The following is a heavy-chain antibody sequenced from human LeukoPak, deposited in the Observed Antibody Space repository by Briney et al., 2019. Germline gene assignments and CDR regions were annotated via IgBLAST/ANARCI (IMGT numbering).Heavy chain of an antibody. D-gene: IGHD5-12*01. CDR2: ISAYNGNT. V-gene: IGHV1-18*01. Sequence: GASVKVSCKASGYTFTSYGISWVRQAPGQGLEWMGWISAYNGNTNYAQKLQGRVTMTTDTSTSTAYMELRSLRSDDTAVYYCARDPPYSGYDLVPFDYWGQGTLVTVSS. CDR1: GYTFTSYG. CDR3: ARDPPYSGYDLVPFDY. J-gene: IGHJ4*02.